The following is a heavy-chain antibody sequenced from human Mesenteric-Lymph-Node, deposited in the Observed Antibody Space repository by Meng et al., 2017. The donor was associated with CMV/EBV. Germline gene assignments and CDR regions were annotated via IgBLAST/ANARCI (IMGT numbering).Heavy chain of an antibody. V-gene: IGHV4-39*07. Sequence: ESLKISCTVSGGSISSSSYYWGWIRQPPGKGLEWIGSIYYSGSTYYNPSLKSRVTISVDTSKNQFSLKLSSVTAADTAVYYCARDHYDFWSGYRGYYFDYWGQGTLVTVSS. J-gene: IGHJ4*02. CDR1: GGSISSSSYY. CDR2: IYYSGST. CDR3: ARDHYDFWSGYRGYYFDY. D-gene: IGHD3-3*01.